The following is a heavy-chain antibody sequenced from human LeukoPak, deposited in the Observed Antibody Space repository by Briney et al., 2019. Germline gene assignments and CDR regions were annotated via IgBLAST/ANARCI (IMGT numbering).Heavy chain of an antibody. V-gene: IGHV4-39*07. CDR3: ARDGHYYYDSSGYYYVLDY. D-gene: IGHD3-22*01. J-gene: IGHJ4*02. Sequence: SETLSLTCTVSGGSISSSSYYWGWIRQPPGKGLEWIGSIYYSGSTYYNPSLKSRVTISVDTSKNQFSLKLSSVTAADTAVYCCARDGHYYYDSSGYYYVLDYWGQGTLVTVSS. CDR2: IYYSGST. CDR1: GGSISSSSYY.